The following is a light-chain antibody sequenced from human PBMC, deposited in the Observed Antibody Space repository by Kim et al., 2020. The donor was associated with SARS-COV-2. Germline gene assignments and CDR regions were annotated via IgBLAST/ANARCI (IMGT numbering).Light chain of an antibody. J-gene: IGLJ1*01. CDR2: DVS. Sequence: GQSITLSCPGTSGTVGYYTSLSWYQHHPGRAPKLMIYDVSERASGVSNRFSGSQSGNTASLTISGLRAEDEADYYCSSHTTSSTYVFGSGTKVTVL. V-gene: IGLV2-14*03. CDR1: SGTVGYYTS. CDR3: SSHTTSSTYV.